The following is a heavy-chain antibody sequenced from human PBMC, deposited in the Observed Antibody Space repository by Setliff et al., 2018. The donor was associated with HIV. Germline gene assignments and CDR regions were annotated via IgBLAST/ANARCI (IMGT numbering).Heavy chain of an antibody. D-gene: IGHD2-15*01. CDR1: GYTLAGYF. CDR2: INPKNGDA. Sequence: ASVKVSCKASGYTLAGYFMHWVRQAPGQGLEWMGWINPKNGDAKYAQRLQGRVTMARDMSINTAYMELKRLTSDDTALYYCAKGAGGYYDQWSQGTLVTVS. J-gene: IGHJ4*02. V-gene: IGHV1-2*02. CDR3: AKGAGGYYDQ.